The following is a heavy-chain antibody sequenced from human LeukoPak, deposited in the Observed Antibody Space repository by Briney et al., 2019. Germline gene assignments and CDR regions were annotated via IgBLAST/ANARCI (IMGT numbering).Heavy chain of an antibody. CDR3: AKAPISSSWYFWFDP. CDR1: GFAFSSYA. D-gene: IGHD6-13*01. V-gene: IGHV3-23*01. CDR2: ISGSGGST. Sequence: QPGGSLRLSCAASGFAFSSYAMSWVRQAPGKGLEWVSAISGSGGSTYYADSVKGRFTISRDNSKNTLYLQMNSLRAEDTAVYYCAKAPISSSWYFWFDPWGQGTLVTVSS. J-gene: IGHJ5*02.